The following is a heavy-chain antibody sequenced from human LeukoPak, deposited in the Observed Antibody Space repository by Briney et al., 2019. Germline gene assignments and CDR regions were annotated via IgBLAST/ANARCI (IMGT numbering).Heavy chain of an antibody. J-gene: IGHJ3*02. D-gene: IGHD6-13*01. Sequence: GGSLRLSCAASGFTLSSSAMNWVRQAPGKGLEWVSSINNVGSHIYYAGSVKGRFTISRDNTKNSLYLQMNSLRAEDTAVYYCAREGIAGAFDIWGQGTMVTVSS. CDR2: INNVGSHI. V-gene: IGHV3-21*01. CDR1: GFTLSSSA. CDR3: AREGIAGAFDI.